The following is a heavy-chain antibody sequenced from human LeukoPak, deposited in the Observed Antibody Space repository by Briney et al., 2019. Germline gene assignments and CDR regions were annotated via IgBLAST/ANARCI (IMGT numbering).Heavy chain of an antibody. CDR1: GDSISSHY. CDR3: ARERLIAGATVFDY. V-gene: IGHV4-59*11. CDR2: IYCSGSS. J-gene: IGHJ4*02. D-gene: IGHD1-26*01. Sequence: SETLSLTCTVSGDSISSHYWSWIRQPRGKGLEWIGSIYCSGSSSYNPSLKSRVTISVDTSNTQFSLKLTSVTAADTAVYFCARERLIAGATVFDYWGQGTLVTVSS.